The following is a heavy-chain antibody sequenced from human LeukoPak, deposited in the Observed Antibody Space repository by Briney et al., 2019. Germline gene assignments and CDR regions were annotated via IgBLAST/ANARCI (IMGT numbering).Heavy chain of an antibody. D-gene: IGHD2-15*01. CDR2: ISAYNGNT. CDR3: ASATLRCSGGSCYEMDV. J-gene: IGHJ6*04. CDR1: GYTFTSYG. V-gene: IGHV1-18*01. Sequence: ASVKVSCKASGYTFTSYGISWVRQAPGQGLEWMGWISAYNGNTNYAQKLQGRLTITADKSTSTAYMELSSLRSEDTAVYYCASATLRCSGGSCYEMDVWGKGTTVTVSS.